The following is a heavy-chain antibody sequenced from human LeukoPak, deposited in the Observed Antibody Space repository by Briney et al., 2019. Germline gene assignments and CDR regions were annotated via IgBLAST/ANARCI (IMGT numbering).Heavy chain of an antibody. CDR2: IYPGDSET. J-gene: IGHJ6*02. CDR1: GYNFINHW. Sequence: GESLKISCKGSGYNFINHWIGWVRQMPGKGLEWMGIIYPGDSETRYSPSLQGQVTISDAKSTSTAYLQWSSLKASDTATYYCARYCSGSSCFHYGMDVWGQGTTVTVSS. V-gene: IGHV5-51*01. D-gene: IGHD2-15*01. CDR3: ARYCSGSSCFHYGMDV.